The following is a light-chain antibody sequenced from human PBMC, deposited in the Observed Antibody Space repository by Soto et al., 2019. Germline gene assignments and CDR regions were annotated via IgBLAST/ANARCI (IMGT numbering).Light chain of an antibody. CDR2: EVI. CDR1: SSDVGGYKF. Sequence: QSVLTQPPSASGSPGQSVTISCTGTSSDVGGYKFVSWYQQHPGKAPKLIIYEVIKRPSGVPDRFSGSKSGNTASLTVSGLLAEDEGDYYCSSYGGSNNLVFGGGTKLTVL. J-gene: IGLJ2*01. V-gene: IGLV2-8*01. CDR3: SSYGGSNNLV.